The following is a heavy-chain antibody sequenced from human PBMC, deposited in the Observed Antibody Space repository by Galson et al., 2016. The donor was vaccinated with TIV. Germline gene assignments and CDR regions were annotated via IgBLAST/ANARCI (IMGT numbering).Heavy chain of an antibody. J-gene: IGHJ6*02. D-gene: IGHD2-8*02. CDR1: GLSVSSNY. Sequence: SLRLSCASSGLSVSSNYMTWVRQAPGKGLEWVSLISDGGNTYYSDSVRGRFTISRDNSKNTLYLQMRSLRAEETAVYYCARDRVLDATYYYYSLGMDVWGQGTTVSVSS. CDR2: ISDGGNT. V-gene: IGHV3-66*02. CDR3: ARDRVLDATYYYYSLGMDV.